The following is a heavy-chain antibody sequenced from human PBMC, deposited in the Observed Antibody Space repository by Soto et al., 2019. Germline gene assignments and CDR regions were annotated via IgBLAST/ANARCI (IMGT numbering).Heavy chain of an antibody. D-gene: IGHD6-13*01. V-gene: IGHV1-69*02. J-gene: IGHJ5*02. CDR1: GGTFSSYT. CDR3: ASYNGSGCDTFNLFAP. CDR2: IIPILGIA. Sequence: SVKVSCKASGGTFSSYTISWVRQAPGQGLEWMGRIIPILGIANYAQKFQGRVTITADKSTSTAYMELSSLRSEDTAVYYCASYNGSGCDTFNLFAPWGQGTLVTVSS.